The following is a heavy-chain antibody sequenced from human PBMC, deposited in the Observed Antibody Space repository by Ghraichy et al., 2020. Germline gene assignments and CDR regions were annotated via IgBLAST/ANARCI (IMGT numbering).Heavy chain of an antibody. CDR3: ARDNGSYGGYYYGMDV. Sequence: SQTLSLTCTVSGGSISSGGYYWSWIRQHPGKGLEWIGYIYYSGSTYYNPSLKSRVTISVDTSKNQFSLKLSSVTAADTAVYYCARDNGSYGGYYYGMDVWGQGTTVTVSS. CDR2: IYYSGST. CDR1: GGSISSGGYY. J-gene: IGHJ6*02. V-gene: IGHV4-31*02. D-gene: IGHD4-23*01.